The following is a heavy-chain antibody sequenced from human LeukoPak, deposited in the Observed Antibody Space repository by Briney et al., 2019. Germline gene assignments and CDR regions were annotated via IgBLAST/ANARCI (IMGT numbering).Heavy chain of an antibody. Sequence: SGTLSLTCTVSGGSISSYYWSWVRQPAGKGLEWIGRIYTSGSTNYNPSLKSRVTMSVDTSKNKFSLKLSSVTAADTAVYYCARVKAAAGSLGFAFEIWGQGTMVTVSA. V-gene: IGHV4-4*07. J-gene: IGHJ3*02. D-gene: IGHD6-13*01. CDR3: ARVKAAAGSLGFAFEI. CDR1: GGSISSYY. CDR2: IYTSGST.